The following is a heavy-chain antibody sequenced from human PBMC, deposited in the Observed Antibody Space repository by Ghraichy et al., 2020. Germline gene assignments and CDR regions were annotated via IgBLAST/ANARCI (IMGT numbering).Heavy chain of an antibody. CDR3: ARGLPLGVYGMDV. CDR2: INPNSGGT. V-gene: IGHV1-2*02. CDR1: GYTFTGYY. D-gene: IGHD1-26*01. J-gene: IGHJ6*02. Sequence: ASVKVSCKASGYTFTGYYMHWVRQAPGQGLEWMGWINPNSGGTNYAQKFQGRVTMTRDTSISRAYMELSRLRSDDTAVYYCARGLPLGVYGMDVWGQGTTVTVSS.